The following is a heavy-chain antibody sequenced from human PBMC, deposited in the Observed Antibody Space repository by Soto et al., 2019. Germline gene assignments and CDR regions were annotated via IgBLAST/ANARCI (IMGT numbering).Heavy chain of an antibody. CDR1: GGTFSSYA. CDR3: ARVGVTGGYTYGLDY. V-gene: IGHV1-69*06. J-gene: IGHJ4*02. CDR2: IIPVFGTG. Sequence: PSVKVSCKAPGGTFSSYAISWVRQSPGQGLEWMGGIIPVFGTGIYAQKFQGRVTITADKSTNTAYMELSSLRSEDTAVYFCARVGVTGGYTYGLDYWGQGTLVTVSS. D-gene: IGHD5-18*01.